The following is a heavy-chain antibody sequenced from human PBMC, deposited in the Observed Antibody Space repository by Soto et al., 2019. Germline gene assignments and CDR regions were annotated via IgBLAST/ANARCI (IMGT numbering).Heavy chain of an antibody. CDR3: ARIAASGRAWDV. J-gene: IGHJ6*02. D-gene: IGHD6-13*01. V-gene: IGHV3-7*01. CDR2: IKQDGSEE. Sequence: EVQLVESGGGLVQPGGSLRLSCVDSGFTFSSYWMSWVRQAPVKGLEWVGNIKQDGSEENYVDTVKGRFTISRDNAKNARDLQMNRLRVEDTAVYSCARIAASGRAWDVWGQGTTVVVSS. CDR1: GFTFSSYW.